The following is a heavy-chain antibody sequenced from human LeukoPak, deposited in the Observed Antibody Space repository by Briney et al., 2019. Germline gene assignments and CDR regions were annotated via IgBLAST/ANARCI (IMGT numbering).Heavy chain of an antibody. CDR3: AKDSHSYYYGSGSYFDY. Sequence: GGSLRLSCAASGFTFRNYGRHWVRQAPGKGLEWVAIISYDGSNEYYADSVKGRFTISRDNSKNTLYLQMNSLRAEDTAVYYCAKDSHSYYYGSGSYFDYWGQGTLVTVSS. D-gene: IGHD3-10*01. J-gene: IGHJ4*02. CDR1: GFTFRNYG. CDR2: ISYDGSNE. V-gene: IGHV3-30*18.